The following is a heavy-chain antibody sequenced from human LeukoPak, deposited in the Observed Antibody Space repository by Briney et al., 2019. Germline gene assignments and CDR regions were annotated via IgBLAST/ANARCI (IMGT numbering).Heavy chain of an antibody. V-gene: IGHV4-59*01. Sequence: SETLSLTCTVSGGSISSYYWSWIRQPPGKGLEWIGYIYYSGSTNYNPSLKSRVTISVDTSKNQFSLKLSSVTAAVTAVYYCARVRGYSSSWLDYWGQGTLVTVSS. D-gene: IGHD6-13*01. CDR1: GGSISSYY. CDR2: IYYSGST. CDR3: ARVRGYSSSWLDY. J-gene: IGHJ4*02.